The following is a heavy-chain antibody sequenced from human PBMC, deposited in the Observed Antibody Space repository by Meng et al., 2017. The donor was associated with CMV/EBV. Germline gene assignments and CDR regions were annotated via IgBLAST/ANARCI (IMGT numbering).Heavy chain of an antibody. V-gene: IGHV3-66*01. CDR1: WIIGRNKY. D-gene: IGHD2-8*01. CDR2: IYRGDST. J-gene: IGHJ4*02. CDR3: TGDSVSHPNLDY. Sequence: VGCGGGLVQPGGVPRLCCEGPWIIGRNKYMSGVRQAPGRGVEWVCIIYRGDSTYYVDSLKGRFTVSRDNSKNTMYLQMNSLRVADTAVYYCTGDSVSHPNLDYWGQGTLVTVSS.